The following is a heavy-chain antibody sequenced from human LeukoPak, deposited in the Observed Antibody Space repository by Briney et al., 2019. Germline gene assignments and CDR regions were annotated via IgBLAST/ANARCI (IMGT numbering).Heavy chain of an antibody. J-gene: IGHJ6*03. D-gene: IGHD6-25*01. Sequence: GASVKVSCKASGGTFSSYAISWVRQAPGQGLEWMGGIIPIFGTANYAQKFQGRVTITTDESTSTAYMELSSLKSEDTAVYYCARCPPGTFYSSDYYYYYMDVWGKGTTVTVSS. CDR3: ARCPPGTFYSSDYYYYYMDV. CDR1: GGTFSSYA. V-gene: IGHV1-69*05. CDR2: IIPIFGTA.